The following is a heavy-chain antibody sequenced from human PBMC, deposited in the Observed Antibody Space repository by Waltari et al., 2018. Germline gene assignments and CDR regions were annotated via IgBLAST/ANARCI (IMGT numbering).Heavy chain of an antibody. CDR1: GGSFSGYY. CDR3: ASLQFLEWPTPDAFDI. CDR2: INHSGST. J-gene: IGHJ3*02. V-gene: IGHV4-34*01. Sequence: QVQLQQWGAGLLKPSETLSLTCAVYGGSFSGYYWSWIRQPPGKGLEWIGEINHSGSTNYNPALKVRVTISVDTAKNQFSLKLSSVTAADTAVYYCASLQFLEWPTPDAFDIWGQGTMVTVSS. D-gene: IGHD3-3*01.